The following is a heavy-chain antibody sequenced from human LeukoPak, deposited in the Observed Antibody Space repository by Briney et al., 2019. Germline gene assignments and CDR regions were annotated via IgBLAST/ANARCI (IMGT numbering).Heavy chain of an antibody. CDR1: GYTFTSYY. CDR2: INPNSGGT. Sequence: ASVKVSCKAPGYTFTSYYMHWVRQAPGQGLEWMGRINPNSGGTNYAQKFQGRVTMTRDTSISTAYMELSRLRSDDTAVYYCARRASEDGYDYWGQGTLVTVSS. V-gene: IGHV1-2*06. CDR3: ARRASEDGYDY. D-gene: IGHD5-24*01. J-gene: IGHJ4*02.